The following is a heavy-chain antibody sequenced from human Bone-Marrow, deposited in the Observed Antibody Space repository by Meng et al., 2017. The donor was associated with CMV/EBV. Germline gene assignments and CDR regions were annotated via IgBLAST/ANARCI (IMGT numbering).Heavy chain of an antibody. CDR2: ISCSGGST. D-gene: IGHD5-18*01. CDR3: AKSSWIQLWSNFDY. CDR1: GFTCSSYA. Sequence: SGFTCSSYAMSWVRQAPGKGLEWVSAISCSGGSTYYADSVKGRFTISRDNSKNTLYLQMNSLRAEDTAVYYCAKSSWIQLWSNFDYWGQGTLVTVSS. J-gene: IGHJ4*02. V-gene: IGHV3-23*01.